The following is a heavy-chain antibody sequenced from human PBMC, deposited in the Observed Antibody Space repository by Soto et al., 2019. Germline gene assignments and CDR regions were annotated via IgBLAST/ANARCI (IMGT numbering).Heavy chain of an antibody. CDR3: ARDTIVALTFHYHGMDV. J-gene: IGHJ6*02. D-gene: IGHD1-1*01. V-gene: IGHV1-46*01. Sequence: QVQLVQSGAEVKKPGASVKISCEASGYTFTTYYMHWVRQAPGQGLDWMGIINPNTGSTSSAPKFQGRLSVTRDTSTSTVYMELSSLGSDDTAVYFCARDTIVALTFHYHGMDVWGQGTTVTVSS. CDR2: INPNTGST. CDR1: GYTFTTYY.